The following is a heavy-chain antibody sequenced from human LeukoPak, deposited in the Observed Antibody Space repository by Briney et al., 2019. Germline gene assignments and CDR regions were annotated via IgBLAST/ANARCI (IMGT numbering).Heavy chain of an antibody. CDR1: GGSISTYY. CDR3: ARDGDDFWSGKGDAFDI. V-gene: IGHV4-59*01. CDR2: IYYSGST. D-gene: IGHD3-3*01. J-gene: IGHJ3*02. Sequence: PSETLSLTCSVSGGSISTYYWTWIRQPPGKGLEWIGYIYYSGSTNYNPSLKSRVTISVDTSKNQFSLKLSSVTAADTAVYYCARDGDDFWSGKGDAFDIWGQGTMVTVSS.